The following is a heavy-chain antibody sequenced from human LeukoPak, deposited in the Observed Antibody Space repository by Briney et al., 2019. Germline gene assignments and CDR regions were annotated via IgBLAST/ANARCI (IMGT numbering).Heavy chain of an antibody. CDR2: ISGSGGST. CDR3: AKVLASYYYYYMDV. V-gene: IGHV3-23*01. Sequence: GGSLRLSCAASGFTFSSYAMSWVRQAPGKGLEWVSAISGSGGSTYYADSVKGRFTISRDNSKNTLYLRMNSLRAEDTAVYYCAKVLASYYYYYMDVWGKGTTVTVSS. CDR1: GFTFSSYA. J-gene: IGHJ6*03.